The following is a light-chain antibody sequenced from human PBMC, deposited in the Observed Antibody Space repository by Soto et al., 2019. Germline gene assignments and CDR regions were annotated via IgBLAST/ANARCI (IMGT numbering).Light chain of an antibody. CDR3: QQYYVTPRT. CDR1: QSLLYRSTNKNY. V-gene: IGKV4-1*01. J-gene: IGKJ1*01. Sequence: DVVMTQSPDSLAVSLGERATINCKSSQSLLYRSTNKNYLAWYQQKPGQPPKLLIYWASTRNSGVPDRFSGSGSGTDFTINISRLQAEDVAVYYCQQYYVTPRTFGQGTKVEI. CDR2: WAS.